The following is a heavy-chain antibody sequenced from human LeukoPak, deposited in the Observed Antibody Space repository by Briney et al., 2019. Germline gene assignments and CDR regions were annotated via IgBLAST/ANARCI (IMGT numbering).Heavy chain of an antibody. V-gene: IGHV3-23*01. CDR3: AKVSYYYYGMDV. CDR2: ISGSGGST. D-gene: IGHD3-16*02. J-gene: IGHJ6*02. CDR1: GFTFSSYA. Sequence: GGSLRLSCAASGFTFSSYAMSWVRQAPGKGLEWVSAISGSGGSTYYADSVKGRFTISRGNSKNTLYLQMNSLRAEDTAVYYCAKVSYYYYGMDVWGQGTTVTVSS.